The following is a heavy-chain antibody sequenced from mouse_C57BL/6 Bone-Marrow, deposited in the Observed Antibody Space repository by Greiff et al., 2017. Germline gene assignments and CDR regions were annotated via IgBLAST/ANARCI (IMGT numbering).Heavy chain of an antibody. CDR1: GFTFSSYA. CDR2: ISDGGRYT. CDR3: ARYYSNSWFAY. V-gene: IGHV5-4*03. Sequence: EVKLVESGGGLVKPGGSLKLSCAASGFTFSSYAMSWVRQTPEKRLEWVATISDGGRYTYYPDNVKGRFTISRDNAKNNLYLQMSHLKSEDTAMYYWARYYSNSWFAYWGQGTLVTVSA. J-gene: IGHJ3*01. D-gene: IGHD2-5*01.